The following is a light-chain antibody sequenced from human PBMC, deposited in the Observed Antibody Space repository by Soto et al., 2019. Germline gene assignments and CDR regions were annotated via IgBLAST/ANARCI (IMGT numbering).Light chain of an antibody. CDR3: CSYAGSYTFAV. V-gene: IGLV2-11*01. CDR2: DVS. Sequence: QSALTQPRSVSGSPGQSVTISCTGTSSDVGGYNYVSWYQQHPGEAPKLMIYDVSKRPSGVPDRFSGSKSGNTASLTISGLQAEDEADYHCCSYAGSYTFAVFGGGTKLTVL. CDR1: SSDVGGYNY. J-gene: IGLJ2*01.